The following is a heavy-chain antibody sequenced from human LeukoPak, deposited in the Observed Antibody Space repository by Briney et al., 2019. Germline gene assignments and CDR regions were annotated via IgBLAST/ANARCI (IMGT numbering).Heavy chain of an antibody. D-gene: IGHD5-18*01. CDR1: GGSINSGGYY. Sequence: SETLSLTCTVSGGSINSGGYYWSWIRQHPGKGLEWIGYISNSGSTYYHPSLRSRLSISVDTSKNQFSLKLSSVTAADTAVYYCARDKGQLWLSGGFDYWGQGTLVTVSS. J-gene: IGHJ4*02. V-gene: IGHV4-31*03. CDR2: ISNSGST. CDR3: ARDKGQLWLSGGFDY.